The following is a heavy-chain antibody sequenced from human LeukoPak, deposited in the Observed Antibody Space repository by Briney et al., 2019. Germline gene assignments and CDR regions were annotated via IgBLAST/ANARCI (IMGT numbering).Heavy chain of an antibody. CDR2: ISSSSSYI. CDR3: ARGSDIVVVVAAIDY. J-gene: IGHJ4*02. Sequence: PGGSLRLSCADSGFTFSSYSMNWVRQAPGRGLEWVSSISSSSSYIYYADSVKGRFTISRDNAKNSLYLQMNSLRAEDTAVYYCARGSDIVVVVAAIDYWGQGTLVTVSS. V-gene: IGHV3-21*01. D-gene: IGHD2-15*01. CDR1: GFTFSSYS.